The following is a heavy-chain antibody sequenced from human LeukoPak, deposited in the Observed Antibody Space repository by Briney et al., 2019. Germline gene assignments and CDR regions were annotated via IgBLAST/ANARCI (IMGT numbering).Heavy chain of an antibody. CDR3: ARDQPAALGNYYYYGMGV. D-gene: IGHD2-2*01. CDR2: IWYDGSNK. J-gene: IGHJ6*04. Sequence: GGSLRLSCAASGFTFSSYGMHWVRQAPGKGLEWVAVIWYDGSNKYYADSVKGRFTISRDNSKNTLYLQMNSLRAEDTAVYYCARDQPAALGNYYYYGMGVWGKGTTVTVSS. V-gene: IGHV3-33*01. CDR1: GFTFSSYG.